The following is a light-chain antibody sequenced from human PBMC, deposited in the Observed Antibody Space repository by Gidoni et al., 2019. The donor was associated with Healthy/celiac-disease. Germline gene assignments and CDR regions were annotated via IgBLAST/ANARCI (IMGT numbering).Light chain of an antibody. V-gene: IGKV3-15*01. J-gene: IGKJ4*01. CDR1: QSVSSN. CDR2: GAS. CDR3: QQYNNWPPLT. Sequence: EILMTQSPATLSVSPGERATLSCRASQSVSSNLAWYQQKPCQAPRLLIYGASTRATGIPARFSGRGYGKEFTRTIRSLQSEDFAVYYCQQYNNWPPLTFGGGTKVEIK.